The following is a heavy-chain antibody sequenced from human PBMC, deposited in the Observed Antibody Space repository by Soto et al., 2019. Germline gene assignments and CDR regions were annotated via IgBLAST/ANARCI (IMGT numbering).Heavy chain of an antibody. CDR2: IYHTGTT. CDR1: GGSMISDDYY. J-gene: IGHJ4*02. Sequence: QVQLQESGPGLLEPSQTLSLTCSVSGGSMISDDYYWSWVRQFPGKGLEWIGYIYHTGTTFYNPSLQGRVFISIDTPKKQFTLDLNSVTAADSAVYYCARVRAYSYGYEDYWGQGTLVTVSS. D-gene: IGHD5-18*01. V-gene: IGHV4-30-4*01. CDR3: ARVRAYSYGYEDY.